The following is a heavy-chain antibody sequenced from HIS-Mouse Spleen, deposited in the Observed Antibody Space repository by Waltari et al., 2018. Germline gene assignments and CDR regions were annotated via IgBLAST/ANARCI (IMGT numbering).Heavy chain of an antibody. V-gene: IGHV1-2*02. D-gene: IGHD6-13*01. J-gene: IGHJ3*02. Sequence: QVQLVQSGAEVKKPGASVKVSCQASGYTFTGYYMHWVRTAPGQGLEWMGWINPNSGGTNYAQKFQGRVTMTRDTSISTAYMELSRLRSDDTAVYYCARSHHSSSWYDAFDIWGQGTMVTVSS. CDR2: INPNSGGT. CDR1: GYTFTGYY. CDR3: ARSHHSSSWYDAFDI.